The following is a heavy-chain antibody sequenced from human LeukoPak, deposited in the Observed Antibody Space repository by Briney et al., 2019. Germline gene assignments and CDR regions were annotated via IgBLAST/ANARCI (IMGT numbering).Heavy chain of an antibody. V-gene: IGHV3-23*01. J-gene: IGHJ3*02. CDR3: AKDPPPSYSASYYVGAFHI. Sequence: GGSLRLSCAASGFTFSSYAMSWVRQAPGKGLEWVSAITGSGGNTYYADSVKGRFTISRDNSKDTLYLQIDSLSAEDTAVYFCAKDPPPSYSASYYVGAFHIWGQGTTVTVSS. CDR2: ITGSGGNT. CDR1: GFTFSSYA. D-gene: IGHD1-26*01.